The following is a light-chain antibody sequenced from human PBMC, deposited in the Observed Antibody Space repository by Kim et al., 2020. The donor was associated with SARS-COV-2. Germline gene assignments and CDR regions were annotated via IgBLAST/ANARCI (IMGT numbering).Light chain of an antibody. CDR2: KVC. CDR3: MQGTHWPFT. CDR1: QSLVYIDGNTY. V-gene: IGKV2-30*01. J-gene: IGKJ3*01. Sequence: PASIACRSSQSLVYIDGNTYVNWFHQRPGQSRRRLIYKVCNRDSGVPDRFSGSGSGTDFTLIISRVEAEDVGVYYCMQGTHWPFTFGPGTKVDIK.